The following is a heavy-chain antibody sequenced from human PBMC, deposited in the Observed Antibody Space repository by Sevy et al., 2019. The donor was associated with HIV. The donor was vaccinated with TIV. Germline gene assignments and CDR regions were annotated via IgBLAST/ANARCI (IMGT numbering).Heavy chain of an antibody. D-gene: IGHD2-21*02. Sequence: GGSLRLSCAASGFTFSNAWMSWVRQAPGKGLEWVGHIKSKTDGGTTDYAEPVKGRFTISRDDSKNTLYLQMNSLKTEDTAVYYCTTGVTPPDYFDYWGQGTLVTVSS. J-gene: IGHJ4*02. CDR2: IKSKTDGGTT. CDR1: GFTFSNAW. CDR3: TTGVTPPDYFDY. V-gene: IGHV3-15*01.